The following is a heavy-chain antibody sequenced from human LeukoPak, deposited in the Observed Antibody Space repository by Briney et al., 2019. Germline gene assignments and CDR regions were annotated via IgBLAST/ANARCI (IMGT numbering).Heavy chain of an antibody. CDR1: GFTFTTYG. V-gene: IGHV3-23*01. CDR2: ITAGGGER. Sequence: GGSLRLSCAASGFTFTTYGMSWVRQAPGKGLEWVSGITAGGGERYYADSVRGRFTISRDNSKNTLYLHMGSLSAEDTALYYCVKHTYHGNAFDIWGQGTMATVSS. J-gene: IGHJ3*02. CDR3: VKHTYHGNAFDI. D-gene: IGHD1-14*01.